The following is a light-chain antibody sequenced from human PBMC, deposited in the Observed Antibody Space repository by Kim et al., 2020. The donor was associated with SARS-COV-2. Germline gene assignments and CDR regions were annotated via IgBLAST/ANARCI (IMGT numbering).Light chain of an antibody. CDR1: QSVSSSY. CDR3: QEYGNSRT. V-gene: IGKV3-20*01. J-gene: IGKJ1*01. CDR2: GAS. Sequence: LSPGERATLSCRASQSVSSSYLAWYQQKPGQAPRLLIYGASSRATGIPDRFSGSGSGTDFTLTISRLEPEDFAVYYCQEYGNSRTFGQGTKVDI.